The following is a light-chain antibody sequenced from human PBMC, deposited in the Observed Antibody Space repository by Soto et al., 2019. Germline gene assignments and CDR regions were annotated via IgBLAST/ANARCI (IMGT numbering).Light chain of an antibody. J-gene: IGKJ1*01. CDR1: QSVSGH. Sequence: VMTQSPATLSLSPGESATLSCRASQSVSGHLAWYQQKPGQAPRLIISGASTRATGIPARFSGSGSGTEFTLTIRSLQSEDFAVYYCHQYHYWWTFGQGTKVDIK. V-gene: IGKV3-15*01. CDR2: GAS. CDR3: HQYHYWWT.